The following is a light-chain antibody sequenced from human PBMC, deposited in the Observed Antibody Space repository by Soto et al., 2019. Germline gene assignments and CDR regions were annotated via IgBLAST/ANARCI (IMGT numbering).Light chain of an antibody. J-gene: IGLJ3*02. CDR2: LNSDGSH. CDR3: QTWGTGIQGA. Sequence: QSVLTQSPSASASLGASVKLTCTLSSGHSSYAIAWHQQQPEKGPRYLMKLNSDGSHSKGDGIPDRFSGSSSGAERYLTISSLQSEDEADYYCQTWGTGIQGAFGGGTKLTVL. V-gene: IGLV4-69*01. CDR1: SGHSSYA.